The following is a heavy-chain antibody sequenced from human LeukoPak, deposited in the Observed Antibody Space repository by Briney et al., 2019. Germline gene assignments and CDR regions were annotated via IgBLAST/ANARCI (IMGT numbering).Heavy chain of an antibody. D-gene: IGHD2-15*01. V-gene: IGHV1-69*04. J-gene: IGHJ4*02. Sequence: SVKVSCKASGGTFSSYAISWVRQAPGQGLEWMGRIIPILGIANYAQKFQGRVTITADKSTSTAYMELSSLRSEDTAVYYCARDSVYCSGGSCYSVGESFDYWGQGTLVTVSS. CDR2: IIPILGIA. CDR1: GGTFSSYA. CDR3: ARDSVYCSGGSCYSVGESFDY.